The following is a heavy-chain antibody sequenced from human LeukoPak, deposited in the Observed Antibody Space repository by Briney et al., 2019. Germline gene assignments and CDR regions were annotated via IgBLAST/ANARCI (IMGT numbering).Heavy chain of an antibody. D-gene: IGHD3-10*01. J-gene: IGHJ3*02. CDR3: ARDTEVTMVRGVIISSAFDI. CDR1: GGTFSSYG. V-gene: IGHV1-69*13. Sequence: SVKVSCKGSGGTFSSYGMRWGGQDPGQGVEWRGGIIRNFGTANYAQKFQGRVTITADESTSTAYMELSSLRSEDTAVYYCARDTEVTMVRGVIISSAFDIWGQGTMVTVSS. CDR2: IIRNFGTA.